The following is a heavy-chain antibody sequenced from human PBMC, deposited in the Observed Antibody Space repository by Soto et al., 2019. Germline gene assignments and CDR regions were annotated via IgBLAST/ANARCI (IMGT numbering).Heavy chain of an antibody. J-gene: IGHJ5*02. D-gene: IGHD3-3*01. CDR3: ARGVLVSGSLFGERGYNWLDP. Sequence: QVQMVQSGAEVKKPGASVRVSCKASGYTFTSYGINWVRQAPGQGLEWMGWISAHNGNTKYAQNFQGRVTMTTDTSTTTAYMELRSLRSDDTAVYYCARGVLVSGSLFGERGYNWLDPWGQGTLVTVSS. V-gene: IGHV1-18*01. CDR2: ISAHNGNT. CDR1: GYTFTSYG.